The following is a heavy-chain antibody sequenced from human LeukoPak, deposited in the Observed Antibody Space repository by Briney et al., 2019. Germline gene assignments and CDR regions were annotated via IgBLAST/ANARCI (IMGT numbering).Heavy chain of an antibody. CDR3: ARQYSSSWMEYNWFDP. V-gene: IGHV4-39*01. CDR1: GGSISSSSYY. CDR2: IYYSGST. J-gene: IGHJ5*02. D-gene: IGHD6-13*01. Sequence: SETLSLTCTVSGGSISSSSYYWGWIRQPPGKGLEWIGSIYYSGSTYYNPSLKSRVTISVDTSRSQFSLRLYSVTAADTAVYYCARQYSSSWMEYNWFDPWGQGTLVTVSS.